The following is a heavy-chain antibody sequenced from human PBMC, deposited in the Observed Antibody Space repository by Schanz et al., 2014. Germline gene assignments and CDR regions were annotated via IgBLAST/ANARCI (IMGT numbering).Heavy chain of an antibody. CDR1: GDTFSKYN. D-gene: IGHD3-22*01. CDR2: IMPLRGIG. CDR3: AKDAAYYDSVIFPDH. J-gene: IGHJ4*02. Sequence: QVQLVQSGPEVKKPGSSVKVSCQAFGDTFSKYNIMWVRQVPGQGLEWLGRIMPLRGIGNNAWKFQDRLTITADKSMNITYMELSSLGTEDTAIYFCAKDAAYYDSVIFPDHWGQGTLVTVSS. V-gene: IGHV1-69*08.